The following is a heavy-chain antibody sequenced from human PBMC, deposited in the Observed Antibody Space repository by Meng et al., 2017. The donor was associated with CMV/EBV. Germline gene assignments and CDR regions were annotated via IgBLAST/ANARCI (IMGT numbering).Heavy chain of an antibody. CDR2: IIPIFGTA. J-gene: IGHJ6*02. D-gene: IGHD4-11*01. CDR3: ARDRGRSTVRTHHYYYYGMDV. CDR1: GGTFSSYA. Sequence: SVKVSCKASGGTFSSYAISWVRQAPGQGLEWMGGIIPIFGTANYAQKFQGRVTMTTDESTSTAYMELSSLRSEDTAVYYCARDRGRSTVRTHHYYYYGMDVWGQGTTVTVSS. V-gene: IGHV1-69*05.